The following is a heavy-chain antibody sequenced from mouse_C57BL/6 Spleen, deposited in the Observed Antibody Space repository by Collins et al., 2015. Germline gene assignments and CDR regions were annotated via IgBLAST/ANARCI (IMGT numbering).Heavy chain of an antibody. Sequence: DVQLQESGPGLVKPSQSLSLTCTVTGYSITSDYAWNWIRQFPGNKLEWMGYISYSGSTSYNPSLKSRISITRDTSKNQFFLQLNSVTTEDTATYYCARDLRYEAYWGQGTLVTVSA. CDR2: ISYSGST. CDR3: ARDLRYEAY. V-gene: IGHV3-2*02. D-gene: IGHD2-14*01. CDR1: GYSITSDYA. J-gene: IGHJ3*01.